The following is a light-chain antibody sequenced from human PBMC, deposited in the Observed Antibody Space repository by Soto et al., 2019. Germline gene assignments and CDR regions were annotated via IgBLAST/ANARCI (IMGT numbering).Light chain of an antibody. CDR2: GNS. V-gene: IGLV1-40*01. CDR1: SSNIGAGYD. J-gene: IGLJ2*01. CDR3: QSYDSSLSGSKV. Sequence: VLTQPPSVSGAPGQRVTISCTGSSSNIGAGYDVHWYQQLPGTAPKLLIYGNSNRPSGVPDRFSGSKSGTSASLAITGLQAEDEADYYCQSYDSSLSGSKVFGGGTKLTVL.